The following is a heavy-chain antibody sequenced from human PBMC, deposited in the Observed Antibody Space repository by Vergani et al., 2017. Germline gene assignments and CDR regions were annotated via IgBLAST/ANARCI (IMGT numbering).Heavy chain of an antibody. CDR3: ARGVGATAYFDY. J-gene: IGHJ4*02. D-gene: IGHD1-26*01. V-gene: IGHV3-9*01. CDR2: ISWNSGSI. Sequence: EVQLVESGGGLVQPGRSLRLSCAASGFTFDDYAMHWVRQAPGKGLEWVSGISWNSGSIGYADSVKGRFTISRDNAKNSLYLQMNSLRTEDTAVYYCARGVGATAYFDYWGQGTLVTVSS. CDR1: GFTFDDYA.